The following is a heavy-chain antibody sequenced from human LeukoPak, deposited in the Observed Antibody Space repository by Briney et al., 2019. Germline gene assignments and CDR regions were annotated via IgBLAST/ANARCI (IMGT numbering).Heavy chain of an antibody. J-gene: IGHJ4*02. CDR2: IGSSDNII. CDR1: GFTVNDYY. Sequence: GGSLRLSCAASGFTVNDYYMSWIRQAPVKGLEWVSDIGSSDNIISYANSVKGRFAISRDFAKNSLYLQMSSLRADDTAVYYCAREAVAGAFDSWGQGTLVTVSS. V-gene: IGHV3-11*01. D-gene: IGHD6-19*01. CDR3: AREAVAGAFDS.